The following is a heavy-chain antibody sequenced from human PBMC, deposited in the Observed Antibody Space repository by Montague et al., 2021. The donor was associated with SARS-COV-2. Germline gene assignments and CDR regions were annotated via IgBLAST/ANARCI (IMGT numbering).Heavy chain of an antibody. CDR3: AHRFAGFFDY. J-gene: IGHJ4*02. V-gene: IGHV2-5*05. CDR1: GFSLNTPEVA. Sequence: PALVKPTQTLTLTCTFSGFSLNTPEVAVGWIRQPPGKALEWLAXXXGXXXERXGPSLQSRLTITRDTSKSQVVLTMTSMDPVDTATYYCAHRFAGFFDYWGQGILGTVSP. CDR2: XXGXXXE.